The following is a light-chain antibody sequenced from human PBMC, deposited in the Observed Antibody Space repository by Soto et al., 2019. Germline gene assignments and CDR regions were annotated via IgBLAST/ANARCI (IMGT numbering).Light chain of an antibody. CDR2: GAS. J-gene: IGKJ1*01. Sequence: EIVLTQYPGSMSLSPGERATLSCRASQSVDSSFFAWYQKKPGQAPRLLIYGASKRATGIPDRFSGSGSGTDFTLTISRLEPEDFAVYYCQQYVSSVTFGQGTKVEIK. V-gene: IGKV3-20*01. CDR1: QSVDSSF. CDR3: QQYVSSVT.